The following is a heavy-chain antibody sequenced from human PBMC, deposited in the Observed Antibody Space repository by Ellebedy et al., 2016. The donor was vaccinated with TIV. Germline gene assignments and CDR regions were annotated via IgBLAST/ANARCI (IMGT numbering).Heavy chain of an antibody. V-gene: IGHV1-69*13. CDR3: ARGNQGYRGWFDP. D-gene: IGHD2-15*01. CDR2: IIPIFGTA. Sequence: AASVKVSCKASGGTFSSYAISWVRQAPGQGLEWMGGIIPIFGTANYAQKFQGRVTITADESTSTAYMELSSLRSEDTAVYYCARGNQGYRGWFDPWGQGTLVTVSS. J-gene: IGHJ5*02. CDR1: GGTFSSYA.